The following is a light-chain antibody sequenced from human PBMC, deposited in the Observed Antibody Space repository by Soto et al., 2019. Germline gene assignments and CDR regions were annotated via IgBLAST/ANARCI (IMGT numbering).Light chain of an antibody. CDR1: QDISNY. CDR2: AAS. V-gene: IGKV1-27*01. J-gene: IGKJ1*01. Sequence: DIQMTQSPSSQSASVGDRVTITCRATQDISNYLAWYQQKPGKVPNLLIYAASTLQSGVPSRFSGSGSGTDFTLTISSLQPEDVATYYCQKYNSAPPWTFGQGTKVEI. CDR3: QKYNSAPPWT.